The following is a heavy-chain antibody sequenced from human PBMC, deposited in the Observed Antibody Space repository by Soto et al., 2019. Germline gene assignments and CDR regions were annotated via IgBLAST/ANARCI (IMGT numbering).Heavy chain of an antibody. CDR1: GYTLTELS. CDR3: ATGLAAAGWQVDY. D-gene: IGHD6-13*01. V-gene: IGHV1-24*01. Sequence: ASVKVSCKVSGYTLTELSMHWVRQAPGKGLEWMGGFDPEDGETIYAQKFQGRVTMTEDTSTDTAYMELSSPRSEDTAVYYCATGLAAAGWQVDYWGQGTLVTVSS. CDR2: FDPEDGET. J-gene: IGHJ4*02.